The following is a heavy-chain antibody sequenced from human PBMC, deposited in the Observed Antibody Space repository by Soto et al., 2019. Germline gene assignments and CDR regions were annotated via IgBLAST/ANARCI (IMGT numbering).Heavy chain of an antibody. CDR1: GFTFSSYA. Sequence: GGSLRLSCAASGFTFSSYALHWVRQAPGKGLEWVAVISYDGSNKYYADSVKGRFTISRDNSKNTLYLQMNSLRAEDTAVYYCARAQGGRNQNWFDPWGQGTLVTVSS. CDR3: ARAQGGRNQNWFDP. CDR2: ISYDGSNK. J-gene: IGHJ5*02. D-gene: IGHD1-26*01. V-gene: IGHV3-30-3*01.